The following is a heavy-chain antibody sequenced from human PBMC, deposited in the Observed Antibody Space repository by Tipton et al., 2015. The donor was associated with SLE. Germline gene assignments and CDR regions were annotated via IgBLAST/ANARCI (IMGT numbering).Heavy chain of an antibody. D-gene: IGHD6-13*01. Sequence: TLSLTCTVSGGSISSYYWSWIRQPPGKGLEWIGYIYYSGSTNYNPSLKSRVTISVDTSKNRFSLKLSSVTAADTAVYYCARSQQLSYMDVWGKGTTVTVSS. J-gene: IGHJ6*03. CDR1: GGSISSYY. CDR2: IYYSGST. V-gene: IGHV4-59*01. CDR3: ARSQQLSYMDV.